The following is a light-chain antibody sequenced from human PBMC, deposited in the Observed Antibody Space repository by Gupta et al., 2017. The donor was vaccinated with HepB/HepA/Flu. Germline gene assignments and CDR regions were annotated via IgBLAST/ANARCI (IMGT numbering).Light chain of an antibody. V-gene: IGKV3-20*01. Sequence: EIVLTHSPDTLSLSPGERATLSFRASQSITSNYLAWYQQKPGQAPRLLIYGTSSRAAGIPDRFSGSGSGTEFTLTISSLEPEDIAAYYCQQYDNAPLTFGPGTKVDIK. CDR1: QSITSNY. CDR2: GTS. J-gene: IGKJ3*01. CDR3: QQYDNAPLT.